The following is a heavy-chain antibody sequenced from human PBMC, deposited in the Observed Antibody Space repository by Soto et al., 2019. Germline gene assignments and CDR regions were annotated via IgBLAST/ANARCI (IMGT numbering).Heavy chain of an antibody. J-gene: IGHJ5*02. CDR2: IYYSGST. D-gene: IGHD1-20*01. CDR1: GGSISGSSYY. V-gene: IGHV4-61*01. CDR3: ARGNRNWSSKIRFDP. Sequence: SETLSLTCTVSGGSISGSSYYWSWIRQPPGKGLEWIGYIYYSGSTNYNPSLKSRVTISVDTSKNQFSLKLSSVTAADTAVYYCARGNRNWSSKIRFDPWGQGTLVTVSS.